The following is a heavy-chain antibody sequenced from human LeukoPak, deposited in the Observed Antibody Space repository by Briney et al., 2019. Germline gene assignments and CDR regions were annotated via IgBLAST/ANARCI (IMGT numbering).Heavy chain of an antibody. Sequence: ASVKVSCKASGFTFTSYAFSWVRQAPGQGLAWMGRISEYNGATNYAQNFQGRVTMTTDTPATTASMQLRSLTLDDTAVYFCARLSSSGWPLEVFDYWGQGTQVTVSS. V-gene: IGHV1-18*01. J-gene: IGHJ4*02. CDR3: ARLSSSGWPLEVFDY. D-gene: IGHD6-19*01. CDR2: ISEYNGAT. CDR1: GFTFTSYA.